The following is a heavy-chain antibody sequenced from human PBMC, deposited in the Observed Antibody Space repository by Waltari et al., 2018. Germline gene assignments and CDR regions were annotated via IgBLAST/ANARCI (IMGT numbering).Heavy chain of an antibody. D-gene: IGHD3-22*01. J-gene: IGHJ3*02. Sequence: QVQVVESGGGVVPPGRSLSLPCEASGFTFRPSAMHWVRQAPGKGLEWVAIISSDGSTKYYADSVKGRFTISRDNSENTLYLQMISLRADDTAVYYCATITTYDAFNIWGQGTMVTVSS. V-gene: IGHV3-30*04. CDR3: ATITTYDAFNI. CDR2: ISSDGSTK. CDR1: GFTFRPSA.